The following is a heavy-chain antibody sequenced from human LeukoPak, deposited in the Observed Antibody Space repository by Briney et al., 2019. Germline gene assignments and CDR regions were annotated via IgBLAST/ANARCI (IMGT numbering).Heavy chain of an antibody. D-gene: IGHD1-26*01. CDR1: GFTVSTNY. Sequence: GGSLRLSCAASGFTVSTNYMTWVRQAPGKGLEWVSAISGSGGSTYYADSVKGRFTISRDNSKNTLYLQMNSLRAEDTAVYYCAKGHLVGASGDYWGQGTLVTVSS. J-gene: IGHJ4*02. CDR3: AKGHLVGASGDY. CDR2: ISGSGGST. V-gene: IGHV3-23*01.